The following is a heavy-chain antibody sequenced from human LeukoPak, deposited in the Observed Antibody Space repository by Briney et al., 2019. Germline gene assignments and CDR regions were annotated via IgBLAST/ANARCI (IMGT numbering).Heavy chain of an antibody. CDR2: ITSSGSTI. V-gene: IGHV3-11*01. J-gene: IGHJ4*02. CDR3: ARDGSSWSFDY. CDR1: GFTFSDYY. D-gene: IGHD6-13*01. Sequence: GGSLRLSCAASGFTFSDYYMNWIRQAPGQGLEWVSYITSSGSTIYYADSVEGRFTISRDNAKNSLYLQMNSLRAEDTAVYYCARDGSSWSFDYWGQGTLVTVSS.